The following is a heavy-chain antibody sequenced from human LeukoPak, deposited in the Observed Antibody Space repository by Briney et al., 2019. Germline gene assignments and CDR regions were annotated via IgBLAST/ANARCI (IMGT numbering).Heavy chain of an antibody. D-gene: IGHD2-15*01. Sequence: GGSLRLSCAASGFTFDDSVMSWVRQAPGKRLEWVSGINWNGGSTGYADSVKGRFTISRDNSKNTLYLQMNSLRAEDTAVYYCARDLGGHPDYYFDYWGQGTLVTVSS. CDR1: GFTFDDSV. CDR3: ARDLGGHPDYYFDY. CDR2: INWNGGST. J-gene: IGHJ4*02. V-gene: IGHV3-20*04.